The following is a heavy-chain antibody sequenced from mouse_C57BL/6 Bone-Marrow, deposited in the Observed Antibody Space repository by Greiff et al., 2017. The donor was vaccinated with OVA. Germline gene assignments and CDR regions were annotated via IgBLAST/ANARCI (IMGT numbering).Heavy chain of an antibody. CDR1: GYTFTSYG. V-gene: IGHV1-81*01. Sequence: VKLMESGAELARPGASVKLSCKASGYTFTSYGISWVKQSTGQGLEWIGEIYPRSGNTYYNEKFKGKATLTADKSSSTAYMELRSLTSEDSAVYFCARDYGRYYYFDYWGQGTTLTVSS. CDR3: ARDYGRYYYFDY. D-gene: IGHD1-1*01. CDR2: IYPRSGNT. J-gene: IGHJ2*01.